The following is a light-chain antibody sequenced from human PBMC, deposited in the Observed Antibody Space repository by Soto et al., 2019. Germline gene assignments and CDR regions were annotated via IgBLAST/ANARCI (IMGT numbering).Light chain of an antibody. J-gene: IGKJ3*01. CDR3: QQYNNWPPI. CDR1: QSVSSN. CDR2: GAS. Sequence: EIVMTQSPATLSVYTRERATLSCRASQSVSSNLAWYQQKPGQAPRLLIYGASTRATGIPARFSGSGSGTEFTLTISSLQSEDFAVYYCQQYNNWPPIFGPGTKVDI. V-gene: IGKV3-15*01.